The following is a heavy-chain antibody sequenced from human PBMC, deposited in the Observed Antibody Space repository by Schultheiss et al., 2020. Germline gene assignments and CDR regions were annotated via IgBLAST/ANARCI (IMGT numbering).Heavy chain of an antibody. V-gene: IGHV1-3*01. CDR1: GYTFTSYA. CDR3: AKDRRRYCSSTSCYVDWFDP. D-gene: IGHD2-2*01. Sequence: ASVKVSGKASGYTFTSYAMHWVRQAPGQRLEWMGWINAGNGNTKYSQKFQGRVTITRDTSASTAYMELRSLRSDDTAVYYCAKDRRRYCSSTSCYVDWFDPWGQGTLVTVSS. J-gene: IGHJ5*02. CDR2: INAGNGNT.